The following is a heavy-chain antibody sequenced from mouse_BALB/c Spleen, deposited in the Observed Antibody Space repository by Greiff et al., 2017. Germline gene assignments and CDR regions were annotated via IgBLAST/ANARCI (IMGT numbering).Heavy chain of an antibody. CDR2: ISSGGGST. V-gene: IGHV5-12-1*01. J-gene: IGHJ4*01. Sequence: DVHLVESGGGLVKPGGSLKLSCAASGFAFSSYDMSWVRQTPEKRLEWVAYISSGGGSTYYPDTVKGRFTISRDNAKNTLYLQMSSLKSEDTAMYYCARLITTAYYAMDYWGQGTSVTVSS. CDR1: GFAFSSYD. D-gene: IGHD1-2*01. CDR3: ARLITTAYYAMDY.